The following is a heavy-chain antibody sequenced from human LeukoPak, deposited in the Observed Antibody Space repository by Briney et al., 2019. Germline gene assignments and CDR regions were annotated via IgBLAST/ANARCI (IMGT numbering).Heavy chain of an antibody. J-gene: IGHJ2*01. D-gene: IGHD5-12*01. V-gene: IGHV3-74*03. CDR1: GFTFSTYV. Sequence: GGALRLSCAASGFTFSTYVMHWVRQAPGEGLMWVSRIIHDGTVTSSADSVKDRFTVSRDNFKNTLYLQMNSLRADDTAVYYCTRDVNWLFFDVWGRGTLVTVPS. CDR3: TRDVNWLFFDV. CDR2: IIHDGTVT.